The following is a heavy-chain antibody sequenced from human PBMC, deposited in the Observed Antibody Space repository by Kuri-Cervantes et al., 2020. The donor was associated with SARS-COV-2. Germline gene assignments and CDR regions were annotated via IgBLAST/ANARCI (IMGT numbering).Heavy chain of an antibody. V-gene: IGHV3-43D*04. CDR3: AKNLYAMDHRERAFDI. D-gene: IGHD5-18*01. Sequence: GGSLRLSCAASGFTFDDYAMHWVRQAPGKGLEWVSLISWDGGSTYYADSVKGRFTISRDNSKNSLCLQMNSLRAEDTALYYCAKNLYAMDHRERAFDIWGQGTMVTVSS. CDR2: ISWDGGST. J-gene: IGHJ3*02. CDR1: GFTFDDYA.